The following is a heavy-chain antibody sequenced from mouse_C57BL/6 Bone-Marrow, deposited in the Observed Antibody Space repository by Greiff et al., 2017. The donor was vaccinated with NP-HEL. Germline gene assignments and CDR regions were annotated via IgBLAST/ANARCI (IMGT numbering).Heavy chain of an antibody. V-gene: IGHV1-81*01. J-gene: IGHJ2*01. CDR1: GYTFTSYG. CDR2: IYPRSGNT. CDR3: RYDYDDY. D-gene: IGHD2-4*01. Sequence: VMLVESGAELARPGASVKLSCKASGYTFTSYGISWVKQRTGQGLEWIGEIYPRSGNTYYNEKFKGKATLTADKSSSTAYMELRSLTSEDSAVYFCRYDYDDYWGQGTTLTVSS.